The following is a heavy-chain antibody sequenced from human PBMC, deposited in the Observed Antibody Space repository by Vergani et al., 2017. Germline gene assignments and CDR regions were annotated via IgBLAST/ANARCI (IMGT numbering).Heavy chain of an antibody. D-gene: IGHD5-24*01. J-gene: IGHJ4*02. CDR1: GFTFSSYA. CDR3: AKGYRGWLQYSYFDY. CDR2: ISGSGGST. Sequence: EVQLLESGGGLVQPGGSLRLSCAASGFTFSSYAMSWARQAPGKGLEWVSAISGSGGSTSYADSVKGRFTISRDNSKNTLYLQMNSLRAGDTAVYYCAKGYRGWLQYSYFDYWGQGTLFTVSS. V-gene: IGHV3-23*01.